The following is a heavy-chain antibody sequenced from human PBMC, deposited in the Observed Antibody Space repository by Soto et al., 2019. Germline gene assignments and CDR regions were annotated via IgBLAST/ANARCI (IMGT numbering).Heavy chain of an antibody. J-gene: IGHJ6*02. CDR2: TYYRSKWYN. D-gene: IGHD1-7*01. Sequence: SPTLSLPCXISGDSVSSHSAAWNWIRQSPSRGLEWLGRTYYRSKWYNDYAVSVKSRITINPDTSKNQFSLQLNSVTPEDTAVYYCARDRTGTTGYYYGMDVWGQGTTVTVSS. CDR1: GDSVSSHSAA. V-gene: IGHV6-1*01. CDR3: ARDRTGTTGYYYGMDV.